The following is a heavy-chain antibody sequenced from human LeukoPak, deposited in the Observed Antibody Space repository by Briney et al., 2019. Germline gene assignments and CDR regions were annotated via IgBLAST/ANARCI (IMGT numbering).Heavy chain of an antibody. CDR1: GGSFSAYY. CDR3: ARDQGGGSHRHAFDI. Sequence: SETLSLTCAVHGGSFSAYYWSCIRQPPGKGLEWIGVINHSGSTKYNPSLKSRVTMSVDTSKSQFYLRLNSVTAADTARYYCARDQGGGSHRHAFDIWGQGTMVTVSS. CDR2: INHSGST. V-gene: IGHV4-34*10. D-gene: IGHD3-16*01. J-gene: IGHJ3*02.